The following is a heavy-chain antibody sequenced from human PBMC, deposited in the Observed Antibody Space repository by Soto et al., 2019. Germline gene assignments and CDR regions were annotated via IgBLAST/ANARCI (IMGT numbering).Heavy chain of an antibody. Sequence: EVQLLESGGGLAQPGGSLRLSCSASGFTFTKYAMTWVRQAPGKGLEWVSGLTGSGGSTRYGDSVQGRFTISRDNSKNTLYLQMNSLRAEDTAMYYCARGFSYGLIPGFDYWGQGTLVTVSS. CDR2: LTGSGGST. J-gene: IGHJ4*02. CDR3: ARGFSYGLIPGFDY. V-gene: IGHV3-23*01. CDR1: GFTFTKYA. D-gene: IGHD5-18*01.